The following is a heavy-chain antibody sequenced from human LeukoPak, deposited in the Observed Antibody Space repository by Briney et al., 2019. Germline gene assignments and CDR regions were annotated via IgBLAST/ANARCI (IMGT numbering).Heavy chain of an antibody. CDR3: ATTLKIAAHPYFDY. V-gene: IGHV4-31*03. J-gene: IGHJ4*02. CDR1: GGSISSGGYY. CDR2: IYYSGST. Sequence: SETLSLTCTVSGGSISSGGYYWRWIRQHPGKGLEWIGYIYYSGSTYYNPSLKSRVTISVDTSKNQFSLKLSSVTAADTAVYYCATTLKIAAHPYFDYWGQGTLVTVSS. D-gene: IGHD6-6*01.